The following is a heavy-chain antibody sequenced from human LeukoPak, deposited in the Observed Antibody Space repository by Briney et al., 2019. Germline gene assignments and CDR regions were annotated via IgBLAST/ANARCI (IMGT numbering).Heavy chain of an antibody. CDR1: GFTFSSYA. Sequence: GGSLRLSCAASGFTFSSYAMSWVRQAPGKGLEWVSAISGSGGSTYYADSVKGRFTISRDNSKNTLYLQMNSLRAEDTAVYYCAKVKYYYDSSGYCPDAFDIWGQGTMVTVSS. CDR2: ISGSGGST. D-gene: IGHD3-22*01. J-gene: IGHJ3*02. V-gene: IGHV3-23*01. CDR3: AKVKYYYDSSGYCPDAFDI.